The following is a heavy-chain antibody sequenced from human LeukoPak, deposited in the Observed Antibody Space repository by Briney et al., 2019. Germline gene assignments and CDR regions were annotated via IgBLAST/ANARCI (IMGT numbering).Heavy chain of an antibody. CDR2: IYYSGST. D-gene: IGHD3-3*01. V-gene: IGHV4-39*07. CDR3: AREGSPADYDFWSDYYYYMDV. Sequence: PSETLSLTCTVSGGSISSSSYYWGWIRQPPGKGLEWIGSIYYSGSTYYNPSLKSRVTISVDTSKNQFSLKLSSVTAADTAVYYCAREGSPADYDFWSDYYYYMDVWGKGTTVTVSS. J-gene: IGHJ6*03. CDR1: GGSISSSSYY.